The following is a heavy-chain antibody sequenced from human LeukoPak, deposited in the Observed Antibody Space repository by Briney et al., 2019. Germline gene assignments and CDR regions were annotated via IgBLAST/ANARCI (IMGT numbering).Heavy chain of an antibody. J-gene: IGHJ4*02. V-gene: IGHV3-30-3*01. CDR3: ARDNIAVADFDY. Sequence: GGSLRLSCAASGFTFSSYAMHWVRQAPGKGLEWVAVISYDGSNKYYADSVKGRFTISRDNSKNTLYLQMNSLRAEDTAVYYCARDNIAVADFDYRGQGTLVTVSS. CDR1: GFTFSSYA. D-gene: IGHD6-19*01. CDR2: ISYDGSNK.